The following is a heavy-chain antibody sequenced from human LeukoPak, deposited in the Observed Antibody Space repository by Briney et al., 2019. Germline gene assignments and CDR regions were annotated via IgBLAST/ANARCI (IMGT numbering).Heavy chain of an antibody. J-gene: IGHJ6*03. Sequence: PGGSLRLSCAASGFTFSSYSMNWVRQAPGKGLEWVSSISSSSSYIYYADSVKGRFTISRDNAKNSLYLQMNSLRAEDTAVYYCAKTAHYYYYYYMDVWGKGTTVTVSS. CDR2: ISSSSSYI. CDR3: AKTAHYYYYYYMDV. V-gene: IGHV3-21*01. CDR1: GFTFSSYS.